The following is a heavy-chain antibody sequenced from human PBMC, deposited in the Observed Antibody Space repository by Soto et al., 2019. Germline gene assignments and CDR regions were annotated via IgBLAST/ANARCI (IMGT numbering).Heavy chain of an antibody. V-gene: IGHV3-23*01. CDR1: GFTFSSYA. J-gene: IGHJ4*02. Sequence: PGGSLRLSCAASGFTFSSYAMSWVRQAPGKGLEWVSGISGSDGSTYYADSVKGRFTISRDNSKNTLFLQMNSLRAEDTAVYYCAKAVRYSSSWYVYFDYWGQGTLVTVS. CDR3: AKAVRYSSSWYVYFDY. CDR2: ISGSDGST. D-gene: IGHD6-13*01.